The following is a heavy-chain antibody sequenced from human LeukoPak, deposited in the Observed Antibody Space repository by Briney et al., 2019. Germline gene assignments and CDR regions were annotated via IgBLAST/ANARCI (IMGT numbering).Heavy chain of an antibody. D-gene: IGHD4-23*01. CDR2: IIPIFGTA. Sequence: SVKVSCKASGGTFSSYAISWVRQAPGQGLEWMGGIIPIFGTANYAQKFQGRVTITADESTSTAYMELSSLRSEDTAVFYCARGWLAETTVVTPYNYWGRGTLVSVSS. CDR1: GGTFSSYA. J-gene: IGHJ4*02. V-gene: IGHV1-69*13. CDR3: ARGWLAETTVVTPYNY.